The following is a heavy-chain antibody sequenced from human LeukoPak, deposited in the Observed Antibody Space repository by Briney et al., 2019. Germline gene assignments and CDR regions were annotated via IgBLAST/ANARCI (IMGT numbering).Heavy chain of an antibody. Sequence: GGSLRLSCAASGFAFRNYDMIWVRQAPGRGLEWVSGITTDGSGAYYADSVKGRSTVSRDNSKNTVFLQMNSLRGEDAAIYYCAKGVLGAGSLLEYFQHWGQGTLVTVSS. J-gene: IGHJ1*01. D-gene: IGHD3-10*01. V-gene: IGHV3-23*01. CDR1: GFAFRNYD. CDR2: ITTDGSGA. CDR3: AKGVLGAGSLLEYFQH.